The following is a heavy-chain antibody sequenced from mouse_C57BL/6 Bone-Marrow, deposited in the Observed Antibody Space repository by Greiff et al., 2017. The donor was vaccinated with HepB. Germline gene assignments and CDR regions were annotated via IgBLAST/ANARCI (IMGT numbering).Heavy chain of an antibody. CDR3: ARPRYYYGSPYYFDY. V-gene: IGHV5-6*01. D-gene: IGHD1-1*01. J-gene: IGHJ2*01. Sequence: EVQGVESGGDLVKPGGSLKLSCAASGFTFSSYGMSWVRQTPDKRLEWVATISSGGSYTYYPDSVKGRYTISRDNAKNTLYLQMSSLKSEDTAMYYCARPRYYYGSPYYFDYWGQGTTLTVSS. CDR2: ISSGGSYT. CDR1: GFTFSSYG.